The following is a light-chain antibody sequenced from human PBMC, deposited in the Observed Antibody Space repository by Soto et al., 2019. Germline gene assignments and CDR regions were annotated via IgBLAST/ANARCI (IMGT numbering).Light chain of an antibody. V-gene: IGLV2-8*01. CDR1: SSDVGGYNY. Sequence: QSALTQPPSASGSPGQSVTISCSGTSSDVGGYNYVSWYQQNPGKAPKLMIYEVSERPSGVPDRFSGSKSSNTASLTVSGLQAEDEADYYCSSYAGSNNFVFGTGTKSPS. CDR2: EVS. CDR3: SSYAGSNNFV. J-gene: IGLJ1*01.